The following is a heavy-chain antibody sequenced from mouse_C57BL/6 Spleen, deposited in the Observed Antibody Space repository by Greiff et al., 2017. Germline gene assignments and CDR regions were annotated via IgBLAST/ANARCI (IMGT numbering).Heavy chain of an antibody. CDR2: IYPRSGNT. CDR3: ARGDDYDKAMDY. Sequence: QVQLQQSGAELARPGASVKLSCKASGYTFTSYGISWVKQRTGQGLEWIGEIYPRSGNTYYTEKFKGKATLTADKSSSTAYMEIRSLTSEDSAVYFCARGDDYDKAMDYWGQGTSVTVSS. J-gene: IGHJ4*01. D-gene: IGHD2-4*01. V-gene: IGHV1-81*01. CDR1: GYTFTSYG.